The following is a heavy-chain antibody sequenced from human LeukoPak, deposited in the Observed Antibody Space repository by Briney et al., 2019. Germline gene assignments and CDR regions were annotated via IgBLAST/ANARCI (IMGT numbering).Heavy chain of an antibody. Sequence: PGGSLRLSCAASGFTFDDYAMHWVRQAPGKGLEWVSGISWNSGSIGYADSVKGRFTISRDNAKNSLYLQMNSLRAEDTALYYCAKDQEMATIGPFDYWGQGTLVTVSS. J-gene: IGHJ4*02. CDR3: AKDQEMATIGPFDY. D-gene: IGHD5-24*01. V-gene: IGHV3-9*01. CDR2: ISWNSGSI. CDR1: GFTFDDYA.